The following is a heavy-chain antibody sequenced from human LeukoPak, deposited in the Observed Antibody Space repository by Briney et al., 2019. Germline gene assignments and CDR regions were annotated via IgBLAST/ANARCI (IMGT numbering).Heavy chain of an antibody. J-gene: IGHJ4*02. CDR1: GFTFSSYS. V-gene: IGHV3-33*01. CDR2: IWYDGTNK. D-gene: IGHD1-1*01. Sequence: PGGSLRLSCAASGFTFSSYSIHWIRQAPGKGLEWVAVIWYDGTNKNYADSVKGRFTISRDNSKNTLYLQMNSLRGEDTAVYYCARGVNWDYIDYWGQGTLVTVSS. CDR3: ARGVNWDYIDY.